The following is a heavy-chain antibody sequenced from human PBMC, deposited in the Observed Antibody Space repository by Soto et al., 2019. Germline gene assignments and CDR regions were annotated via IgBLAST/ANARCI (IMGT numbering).Heavy chain of an antibody. V-gene: IGHV4-39*01. D-gene: IGHD6-13*01. J-gene: IGHJ4*02. CDR3: ARLQAAVPHY. CDR1: GDSISGSPYF. Sequence: QVQLQESGPGLVMPSETLSLTCTVSGDSISGSPYFWGWIRQPPGKRLEWIGSIFYDGYTVYTPSPKSRVTISVDTSKNQFSLKLTSVAAADTAIYFCARLQAAVPHYWGQGILVTVSS. CDR2: IFYDGYT.